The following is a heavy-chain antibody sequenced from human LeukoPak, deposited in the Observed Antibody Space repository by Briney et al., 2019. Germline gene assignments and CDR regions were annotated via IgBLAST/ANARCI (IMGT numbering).Heavy chain of an antibody. J-gene: IGHJ2*01. CDR1: GGSISSSSYY. CDR3: ARETIPGQTRYFDL. D-gene: IGHD1-1*01. Sequence: PSETLSLTCTVSGGSISSSSYYWGWIRQPPGKGLEWIGSIYYSGSTYYNPSLKSRVTISVDTSKNQFSLKLSSVTAADTAVYYCARETIPGQTRYFDLWGRGTLVTVSS. CDR2: IYYSGST. V-gene: IGHV4-39*07.